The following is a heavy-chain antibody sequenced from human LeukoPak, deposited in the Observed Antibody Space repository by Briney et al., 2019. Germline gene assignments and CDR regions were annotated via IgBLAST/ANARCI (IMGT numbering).Heavy chain of an antibody. D-gene: IGHD5-24*01. J-gene: IGHJ4*02. CDR1: GYSFSTYW. CDR2: IYPGGSET. CDR3: ARASRDGYNQNFDH. V-gene: IGHV5-51*01. Sequence: GESLKISCQGLGYSFSTYWNAWVRQRPGKGLEWMGIIYPGGSETRYDPSFQGQVTISADSSTSTAYLQWSSLRAPDTAMYYCARASRDGYNQNFDHWGQGTLVTVSS.